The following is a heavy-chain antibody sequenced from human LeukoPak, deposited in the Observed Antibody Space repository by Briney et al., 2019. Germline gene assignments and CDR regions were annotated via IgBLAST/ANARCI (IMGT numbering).Heavy chain of an antibody. J-gene: IGHJ4*02. V-gene: IGHV3-23*01. CDR3: AKDVAIVVVANLDY. D-gene: IGHD2-15*01. Sequence: PGGSLRLSCAASGFTFSSYSMNWVRQAPGKGLGWVSAISGSGGSTYYADSVKGRFTISRDNSKNTLYLQMNSLRAEDTAVYYCAKDVAIVVVANLDYWGQGTLVTVSS. CDR2: ISGSGGST. CDR1: GFTFSSYS.